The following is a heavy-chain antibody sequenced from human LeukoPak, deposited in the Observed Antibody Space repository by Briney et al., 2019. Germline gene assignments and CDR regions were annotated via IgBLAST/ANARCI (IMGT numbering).Heavy chain of an antibody. J-gene: IGHJ4*02. D-gene: IGHD1-14*01. V-gene: IGHV3-74*01. CDR3: ARDSPGEPFDY. Sequence: HPGESLRLSCAASGFTFSSYWMHWVRQAPGKGLVWVSRINSDGSSTSYADSVKGRFTISRDNAKNTLYLQMNSLRAEDTAAYYCARDSPGEPFDYWGQGTLVTVSS. CDR1: GFTFSSYW. CDR2: INSDGSST.